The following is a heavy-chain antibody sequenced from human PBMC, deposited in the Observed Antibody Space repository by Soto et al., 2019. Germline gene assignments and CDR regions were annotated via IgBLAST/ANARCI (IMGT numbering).Heavy chain of an antibody. CDR3: AHRPSTGHYGDYYY. CDR1: GFSLRSSGVG. D-gene: IGHD4-17*01. V-gene: IGHV2-5*02. CDR2: IFWDDDK. Sequence: SGPTLVNPTQTLTLTCTFSGFSLRSSGVGVGWIRQPPGKALEWLALIFWDDDKRYSPSLKGRLTITKDTSKNQVVLTMTNMDPVDTATYYCAHRPSTGHYGDYYYWGQGTLVTVSS. J-gene: IGHJ4*02.